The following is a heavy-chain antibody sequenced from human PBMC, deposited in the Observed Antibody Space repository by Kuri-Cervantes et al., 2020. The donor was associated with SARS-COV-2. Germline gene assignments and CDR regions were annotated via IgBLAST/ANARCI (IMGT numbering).Heavy chain of an antibody. J-gene: IGHJ6*02. Sequence: ASVKVSCKASGYTFTGYYMHWVRQAPEQGLEWMGWINPNSGGTNYAQKFQGWVTMTRDTSISTAYMELSSLRSEDTAVYYCARDAPVRENYYYYGMDVWGQGTTVTVSS. D-gene: IGHD4-17*01. V-gene: IGHV1-2*04. CDR2: INPNSGGT. CDR3: ARDAPVRENYYYYGMDV. CDR1: GYTFTGYY.